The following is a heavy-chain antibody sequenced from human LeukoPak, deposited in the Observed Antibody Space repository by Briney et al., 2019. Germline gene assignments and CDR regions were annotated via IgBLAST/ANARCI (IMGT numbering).Heavy chain of an antibody. CDR2: IIPIFGTA. CDR3: ARGGKVRGVRYYYYYYMDV. CDR1: GGTFSSYA. Sequence: ASVKVSCKASGGTFSSYAISWVRQAPGQGLEWMGGIIPIFGTANYAQKFQGRVTITADESTSTAYMELSSLRSEDTAVYYCARGGKVRGVRYYYYYYMDVWGKGTTVTISS. J-gene: IGHJ6*03. V-gene: IGHV1-69*01. D-gene: IGHD3-10*01.